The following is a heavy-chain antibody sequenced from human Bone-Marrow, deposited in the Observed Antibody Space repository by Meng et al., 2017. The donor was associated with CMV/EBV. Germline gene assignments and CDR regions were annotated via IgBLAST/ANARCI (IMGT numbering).Heavy chain of an antibody. Sequence: ASVKVFCKASGYTFTGYYMHWVRQAPGQGLEWMGWINPNSGGTNYAQKLQGRVTMTRDKSISTAYMEPSRLRSDDTAVYYCAAGDVDTAMDVWGQGTTVTVSS. J-gene: IGHJ6*02. CDR3: AAGDVDTAMDV. CDR2: INPNSGGT. CDR1: GYTFTGYY. V-gene: IGHV1-2*02. D-gene: IGHD5-18*01.